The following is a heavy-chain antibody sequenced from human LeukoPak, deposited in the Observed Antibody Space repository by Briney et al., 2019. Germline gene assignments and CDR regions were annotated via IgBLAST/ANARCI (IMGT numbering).Heavy chain of an antibody. CDR1: GFTFSSYA. CDR3: ARDLNSSGWYSLIGAFDI. D-gene: IGHD6-19*01. V-gene: IGHV3-30-3*01. CDR2: ISYDGSNK. J-gene: IGHJ3*02. Sequence: GRSLRLSCAASGFTFSSYAMHWVRQAPGKGLEWVAVISYDGSNKYYADSVKGRFTIPRDNSKNTLYLQMNSLRAEDTAVYYCARDLNSSGWYSLIGAFDIWGQGTMVTVSS.